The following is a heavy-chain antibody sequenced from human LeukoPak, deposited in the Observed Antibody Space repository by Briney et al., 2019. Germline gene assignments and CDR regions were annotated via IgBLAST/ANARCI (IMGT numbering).Heavy chain of an antibody. D-gene: IGHD6-13*01. CDR2: INHSGST. CDR1: GGSFSGYY. V-gene: IGHV4-34*01. Sequence: PSETLSLTCAVYGGSFSGYYWSWIRQPPGKGLEWIGEINHSGSTNYNPSLKSRVTISVDTSKNQFSLELSSVTAADTAVYYCARSSSSWTLDYWGQGTLVTVSS. J-gene: IGHJ4*02. CDR3: ARSSSSWTLDY.